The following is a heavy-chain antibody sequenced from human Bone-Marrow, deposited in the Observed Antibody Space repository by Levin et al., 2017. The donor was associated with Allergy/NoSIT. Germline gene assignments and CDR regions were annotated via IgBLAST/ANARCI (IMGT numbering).Heavy chain of an antibody. CDR3: ARDSGYSYEDDAFDI. CDR1: GGAMNTGGHY. D-gene: IGHD5-18*01. CDR2: TYSSGST. V-gene: IGHV4-31*03. Sequence: SETLSLTCTVSGGAMNTGGHYWSWIRQHPGKGLEWIGYTYSSGSTYYGSSLKGRVTISIDTSKNQFSLKLISVTAADTAVYYCARDSGYSYEDDAFDIWGPGTLVTVSS. J-gene: IGHJ3*02.